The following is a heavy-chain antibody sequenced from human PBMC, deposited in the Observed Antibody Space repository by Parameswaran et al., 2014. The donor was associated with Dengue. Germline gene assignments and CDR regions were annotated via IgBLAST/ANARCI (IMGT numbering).Heavy chain of an antibody. CDR3: AKDTDSSGYYFDY. Sequence: VRQAPGKGLEWAAVISYDGSNKYYADSVKGRFTISRDNSKNTLYLQMNSLRAEDTAVYYCAKDTDSSGYYFDYWGQGTLVTVSS. J-gene: IGHJ4*02. V-gene: IGHV3-30*18. CDR2: ISYDGSNK. D-gene: IGHD3-22*01.